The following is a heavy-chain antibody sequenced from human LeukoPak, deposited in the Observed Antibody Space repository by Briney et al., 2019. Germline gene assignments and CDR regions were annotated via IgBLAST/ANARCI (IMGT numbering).Heavy chain of an antibody. CDR1: GFTFSSYE. CDR2: NSSSGSTI. V-gene: IGHV3-48*03. J-gene: IGHJ3*02. Sequence: PGGSLRLSCAASGFTFSSYEMNWVRQAPGKGLEGVSYNSSSGSTIYYADSVKGRFTISRDNAKNSLYLQMNSLRAQDTAVYYCARDDAFDIWGQGTMVTVSS. CDR3: ARDDAFDI.